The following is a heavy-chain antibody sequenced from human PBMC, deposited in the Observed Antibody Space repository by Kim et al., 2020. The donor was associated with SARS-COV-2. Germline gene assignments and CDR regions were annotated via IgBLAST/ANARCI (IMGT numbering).Heavy chain of an antibody. J-gene: IGHJ4*02. CDR2: IYHSGST. V-gene: IGHV4-38-2*02. CDR3: AREVGAIFF. CDR1: GYSISSGYY. Sequence: SETLSLTCTVSGYSISSGYYWGWIRQPPGKGLEWIGSIYHSGSTYYNPSLKSRVTISVDTSKNQFSLKLSSVTAADTAVYYCAREVGAIFFWGQGTLVTV. D-gene: IGHD1-26*01.